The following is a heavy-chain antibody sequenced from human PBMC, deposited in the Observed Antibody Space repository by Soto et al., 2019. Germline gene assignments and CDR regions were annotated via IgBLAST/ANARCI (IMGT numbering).Heavy chain of an antibody. J-gene: IGHJ4*02. CDR2: IIPIFGTA. Sequence: QVQLVQSGAEVKKPGSSVKVSCKASGGTFSSYAISWVRQAPGQGLEWMGGIIPIFGTANYAQKFQGRVTITADESTSTADMELSSLRSEDTAVYYCARLPTYYYDSSGYEDYWGQGTLVTVSS. V-gene: IGHV1-69*01. CDR1: GGTFSSYA. D-gene: IGHD3-22*01. CDR3: ARLPTYYYDSSGYEDY.